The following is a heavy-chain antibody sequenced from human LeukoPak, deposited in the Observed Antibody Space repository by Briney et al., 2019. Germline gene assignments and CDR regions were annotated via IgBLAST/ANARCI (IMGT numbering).Heavy chain of an antibody. CDR2: IKQDGSEK. CDR1: GFTFSSYW. V-gene: IGHV3-7*01. D-gene: IGHD1-26*01. Sequence: GGSLRLSCAASGFTFSSYWMSWVRQAPGKGLEWVANIKQDGSEKYYVDSVKGRFTISRDNSKNTLYLQMDSLRAEDTAMYYCAKGYGAGTDYFDYWGQGTLVIVSS. CDR3: AKGYGAGTDYFDY. J-gene: IGHJ4*02.